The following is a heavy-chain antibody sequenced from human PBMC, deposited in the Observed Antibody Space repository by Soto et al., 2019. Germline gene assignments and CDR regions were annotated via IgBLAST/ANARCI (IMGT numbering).Heavy chain of an antibody. D-gene: IGHD6-19*01. Sequence: GGSLRLSCAASGFTFNSYAVSWVRQPPGKGLEWVSAIIGSGAGTYYADSVKGRFTISRDNSKNTLYLQMNSLRAEDTAVYYCAKADSSGYYAFDIWGQGTMVTVSS. CDR1: GFTFNSYA. CDR3: AKADSSGYYAFDI. CDR2: IIGSGAGT. J-gene: IGHJ3*02. V-gene: IGHV3-23*01.